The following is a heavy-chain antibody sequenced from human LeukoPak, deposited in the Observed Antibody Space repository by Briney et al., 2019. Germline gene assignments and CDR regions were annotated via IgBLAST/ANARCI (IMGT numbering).Heavy chain of an antibody. V-gene: IGHV4-4*07. CDR3: ARARYGSGSYYNVRPYYYMDV. J-gene: IGHJ6*03. CDR2: IYTSGST. Sequence: PSETLSLTCTVSGGSISSYYWSWIRQPAGKGLEWIGRIYTSGSTNYNPSLKSRVTMSVDTSKNQFSLKLSSVTAADTAVYYCARARYGSGSYYNVRPYYYMDVWGKGTTVTISS. D-gene: IGHD3-10*01. CDR1: GGSISSYY.